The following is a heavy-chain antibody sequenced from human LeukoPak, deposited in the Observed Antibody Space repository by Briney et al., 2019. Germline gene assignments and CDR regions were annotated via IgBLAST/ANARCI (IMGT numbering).Heavy chain of an antibody. J-gene: IGHJ4*02. CDR1: GYSFSSYG. Sequence: GRSLRLSCAASGYSFSSYGMQWVRQAPGKGLEWVAVIWYDGSNKYYADSVKGRFTISRDNSKNTLYLQMNSLRAEDTAVYYCAREGSWSFDYWGQGTLVTVSS. V-gene: IGHV3-33*01. D-gene: IGHD6-13*01. CDR2: IWYDGSNK. CDR3: AREGSWSFDY.